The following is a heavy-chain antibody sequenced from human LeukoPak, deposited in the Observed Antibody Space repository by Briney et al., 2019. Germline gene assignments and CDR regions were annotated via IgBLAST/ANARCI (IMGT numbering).Heavy chain of an antibody. Sequence: ASVKVSCKASGNTFTADFLHWVRQAPGQGLEWMRWINPKSGGTYYAQRFQGRVTMTRDTSITTAYMEVTSLRSDDTAVYYCAREVGYNYDFWGQGTLVTVSS. V-gene: IGHV1-2*02. J-gene: IGHJ4*02. D-gene: IGHD1-26*01. CDR1: GNTFTADF. CDR3: AREVGYNYDF. CDR2: INPKSGGT.